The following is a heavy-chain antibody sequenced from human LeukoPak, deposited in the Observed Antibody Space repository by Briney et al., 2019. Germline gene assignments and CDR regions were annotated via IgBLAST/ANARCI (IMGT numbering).Heavy chain of an antibody. D-gene: IGHD3-10*01. CDR3: ARAPSAGSYSFYYFDY. CDR2: IYTSGST. V-gene: IGHV4-4*07. Sequence: SETLSLTCTVSGGSISSYYWSWLRQPAGKGLEWLGRIYTSGSTNYNPSLKSRVTMSVDTSKNQFSLKLSSVTAADTAVYYCARAPSAGSYSFYYFDYWGQGTLVTVSS. J-gene: IGHJ4*02. CDR1: GGSISSYY.